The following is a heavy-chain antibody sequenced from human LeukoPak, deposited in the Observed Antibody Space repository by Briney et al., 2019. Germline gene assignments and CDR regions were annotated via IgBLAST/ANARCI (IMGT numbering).Heavy chain of an antibody. D-gene: IGHD4-17*01. J-gene: IGHJ1*01. CDR2: INPNSGGT. CDR1: GYTFTDYY. Sequence: ASVKVSCKASGYTFTDYYIHWVRQAPGQGLEWMGWINPNSGGTNYAQKFQGWVTMTRDTSISTAYMELSRLRSDDTAVYYCARDPGGDYGDYGVPAEYFQHWGQGTLVTVSS. CDR3: ARDPGGDYGDYGVPAEYFQH. V-gene: IGHV1-2*04.